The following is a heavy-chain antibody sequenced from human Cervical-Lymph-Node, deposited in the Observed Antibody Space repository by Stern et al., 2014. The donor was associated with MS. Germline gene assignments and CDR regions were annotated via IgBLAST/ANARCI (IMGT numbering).Heavy chain of an antibody. J-gene: IGHJ4*02. D-gene: IGHD5-12*01. CDR3: AREPYSGYDHFDY. CDR1: GFTFSSYG. CDR2: IWYDGSNK. Sequence: VQLVESGGGVVQPGRSLRLSCAASGFTFSSYGMHWVRQAPGKGLEWVAVIWYDGSNKYYADSVKGRFTISRDKSKNTLYLQMNSLRAEDTAVYYCAREPYSGYDHFDYWGQGTLVTVSS. V-gene: IGHV3-33*01.